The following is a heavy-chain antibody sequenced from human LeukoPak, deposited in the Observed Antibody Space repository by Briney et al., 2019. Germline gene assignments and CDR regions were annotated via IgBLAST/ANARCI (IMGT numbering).Heavy chain of an antibody. V-gene: IGHV3-74*01. CDR3: ARDQSSGWYPHWFDP. Sequence: GGSLRLSCAASGFTFSSYWMTWVRQAPGKGLVWVSHINSDGSSTSYADSVKGRFTISRDNAKNTLYLQMNSLRAEDTAVYYCARDQSSGWYPHWFDPWGQGTLVTVSS. CDR2: INSDGSST. J-gene: IGHJ5*02. D-gene: IGHD6-19*01. CDR1: GFTFSSYW.